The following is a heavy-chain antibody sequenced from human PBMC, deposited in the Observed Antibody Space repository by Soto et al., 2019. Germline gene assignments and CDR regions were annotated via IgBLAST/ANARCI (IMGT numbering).Heavy chain of an antibody. J-gene: IGHJ4*02. V-gene: IGHV4-61*01. CDR2: IYYSGST. CDR3: ASCYYDSSGYYATFDY. D-gene: IGHD3-22*01. CDR1: GGSVSSGSYY. Sequence: QVQLQESGPGLVKPSETLSLTCTVSGGSVSSGSYYWSWIRQPPGKGLEWIGYIYYSGSTNYNPSLKSRVTISVDTSKNQFSLKLSSVTAADTAVYYCASCYYDSSGYYATFDYWGQGTLVTVSS.